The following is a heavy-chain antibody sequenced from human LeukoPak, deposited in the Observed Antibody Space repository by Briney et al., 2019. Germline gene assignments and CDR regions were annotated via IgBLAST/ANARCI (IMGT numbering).Heavy chain of an antibody. CDR1: GFTFSSYE. Sequence: GGSLRLSCAASGFTFSSYEMNWVRQAPGKGLEWVSYISSSGSTIYYADSVKGRFTISRDNAKNSLYLQMNSLRAEDTAVYHCAELGITMIGGIWGKGTTVTISS. CDR3: AELGITMIGGI. J-gene: IGHJ6*04. D-gene: IGHD3-10*02. CDR2: ISSSGSTI. V-gene: IGHV3-48*03.